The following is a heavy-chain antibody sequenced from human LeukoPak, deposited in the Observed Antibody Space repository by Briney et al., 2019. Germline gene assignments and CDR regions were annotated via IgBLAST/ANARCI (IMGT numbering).Heavy chain of an antibody. J-gene: IGHJ4*02. V-gene: IGHV3-13*01. CDR1: GFTFSSYD. CDR3: ARGTYDYASGTYYPPDC. Sequence: PGGSLRLSCAASGFTFSSYDMHWVRQGTGKGLEWVSAISSAGDTYYPDSVKGRFTISRESAKNSLYLQMNSLRAGDTAVYYCARGTYDYASGTYYPPDCWGQGTLVTVSS. D-gene: IGHD3-10*01. CDR2: ISSAGDT.